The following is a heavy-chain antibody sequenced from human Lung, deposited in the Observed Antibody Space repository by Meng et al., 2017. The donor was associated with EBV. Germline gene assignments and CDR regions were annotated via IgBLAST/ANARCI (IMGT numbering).Heavy chain of an antibody. D-gene: IGHD3-10*01. Sequence: LQLQESGPGLVNPSQTLSLTCAVSGGSISSGGYSWNWIRQPPGKGLEWIGYIYHSGSTYYNPSLKSRVTISVDRSKNQFSLKLSSVTAADTAVYYCARGITMVRGVPGHWFDPWGQGTLVTVSS. CDR3: ARGITMVRGVPGHWFDP. CDR1: GGSISSGGYS. CDR2: IYHSGST. J-gene: IGHJ5*02. V-gene: IGHV4-30-2*01.